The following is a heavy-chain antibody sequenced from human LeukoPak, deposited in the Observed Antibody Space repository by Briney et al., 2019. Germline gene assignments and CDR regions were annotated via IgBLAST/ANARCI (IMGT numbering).Heavy chain of an antibody. CDR2: IRGNGET. J-gene: IGHJ4*02. D-gene: IGHD1-14*01. CDR1: GLSFSSFA. Sequence: GGSPRLSRAASGLSFSSFAMSWVRQGPARGLEWVSSIRGNGETSYADSVKGQFNVYSDSYGNMVYFQVNNLRVEDTGMDYCARASWVSTTDAVRWGQETLVTVSS. CDR3: ARASWVSTTDAVR. V-gene: IGHV3-23*01.